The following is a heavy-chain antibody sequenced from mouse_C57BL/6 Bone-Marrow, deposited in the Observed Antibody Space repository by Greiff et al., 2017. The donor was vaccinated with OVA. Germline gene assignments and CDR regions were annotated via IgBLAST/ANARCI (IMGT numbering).Heavy chain of an antibody. V-gene: IGHV1-87*01. J-gene: IGHJ4*01. CDR1: YTFSRRVH. CDR2: GQGLEWIG. Sequence: VQRVESGPELARPWASVKISCQAFYTFSRRVHFAIRDTNYWMQWVKQRPGQGLEWIGASYPGNGDTSYNQKFKGKATLTADKSSITAYMELRSLTSEDSAVYYCARWGTFKEIYDGYYDAMDYWGQGTSVTVSS. CDR3: SEDSAVYYCARWGTFKEIYDGYYDAMDY. D-gene: IGHD2-3*01.